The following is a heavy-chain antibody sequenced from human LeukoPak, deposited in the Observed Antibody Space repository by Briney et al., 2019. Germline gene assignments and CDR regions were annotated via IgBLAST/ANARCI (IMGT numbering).Heavy chain of an antibody. D-gene: IGHD2/OR15-2a*01. J-gene: IGHJ4*02. CDR1: GFTFSRSP. Sequence: PGGCLRLSFSAPGFTFSRSPMHSVRQAPGKGLEYVSAISSDGVSTYYGASVKGRFTISRDNSKNTLYLQMSSLRAEDTALYYCVKETAFYDHWGPGTLVTVSS. V-gene: IGHV3-64D*06. CDR3: VKETAFYDH. CDR2: ISSDGVST.